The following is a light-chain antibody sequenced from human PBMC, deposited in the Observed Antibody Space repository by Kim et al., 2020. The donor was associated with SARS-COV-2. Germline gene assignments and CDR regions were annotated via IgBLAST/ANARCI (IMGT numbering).Light chain of an antibody. J-gene: IGLJ3*02. CDR1: SNNVGDLG. CDR3: SAWDSRLRTWL. Sequence: QAGLTQPPSVFKALRQTATLTCTGDSNNVGDLGAAWLQQHQGHPPKLLSYRSNNRPSGISERFSASRSGNTASLTITELQPDDDGEYYCSAWDSRLRTWLFGGGTQLTVL. V-gene: IGLV10-54*01. CDR2: RSN.